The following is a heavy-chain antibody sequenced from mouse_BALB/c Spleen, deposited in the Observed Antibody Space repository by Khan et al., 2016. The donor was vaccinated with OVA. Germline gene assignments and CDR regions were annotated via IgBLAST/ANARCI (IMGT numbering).Heavy chain of an antibody. V-gene: IGHV5-6*01. CDR2: VSTGGSYT. D-gene: IGHD1-1*01. CDR1: GFTFSTYG. J-gene: IGHJ3*01. CDR3: TRLAYYYDRGGFAY. Sequence: EVELVESGGDLVKPGGSLKLSCAASGFTFSTYGMSWVRQTPDKRLEWVATVSTGGSYTYYPDSVKGRFTISRDNAKNTLYLHMSGLKSEDTAMFYCTRLAYYYDRGGFAYWGQGTLVTVSA.